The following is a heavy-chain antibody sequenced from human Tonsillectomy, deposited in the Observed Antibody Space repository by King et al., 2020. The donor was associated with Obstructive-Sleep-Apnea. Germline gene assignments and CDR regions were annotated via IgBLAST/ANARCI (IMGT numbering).Heavy chain of an antibody. J-gene: IGHJ4*02. CDR3: AKEIPVDTNFDY. D-gene: IGHD5-18*01. Sequence: VQLVESGGGLVQPGGSLRLSCGASGFTFNSYAMSWVRQAPGKGLEWVSAFNGGSDRTYYADSVKGRFTISRDNSKNTLYLQMNGLRAEDTAVYYCAKEIPVDTNFDYWGQGTLVTVSS. CDR2: FNGGSDRT. CDR1: GFTFNSYA. V-gene: IGHV3-23*04.